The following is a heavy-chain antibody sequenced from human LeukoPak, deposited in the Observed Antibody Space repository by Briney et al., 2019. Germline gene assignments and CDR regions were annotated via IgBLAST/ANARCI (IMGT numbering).Heavy chain of an antibody. Sequence: GGSLRLSCAASGFAFNTYAMSWVRQAPGKGLEWVASINHNGNVNYYVDSVKGRFTISRDNAKNSLYLQMSNLRAEDTAVYFCARGGGLDVWGQGATVTVSS. V-gene: IGHV3-7*03. CDR3: ARGGGLDV. D-gene: IGHD3-16*01. J-gene: IGHJ6*02. CDR2: INHNGNVN. CDR1: GFAFNTYA.